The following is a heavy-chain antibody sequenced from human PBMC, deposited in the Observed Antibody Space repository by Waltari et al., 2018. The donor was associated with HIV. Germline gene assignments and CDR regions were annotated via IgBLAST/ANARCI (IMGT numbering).Heavy chain of an antibody. Sequence: EVKLVESGGGLVQPGGSVGLSCAASGFTFSSCEMNWVRQAPGKGLEWISYISSSGSSIYYADSVKGRFTISRDNGKKSLYLQMNILRAEDTAVYYCAKVREKQLWLRNWDFDLWGRGTLVTVSS. J-gene: IGHJ2*01. CDR1: GFTFSSCE. D-gene: IGHD5-18*01. CDR3: AKVREKQLWLRNWDFDL. CDR2: ISSSGSSI. V-gene: IGHV3-48*03.